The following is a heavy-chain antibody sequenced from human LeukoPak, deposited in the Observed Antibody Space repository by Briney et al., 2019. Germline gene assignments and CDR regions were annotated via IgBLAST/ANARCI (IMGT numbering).Heavy chain of an antibody. Sequence: GGSLRLSCAASGFTFSNYWMHWVRKAPGKGRVWVSRINSDARSTSYADSVKGRFTISRDNAKNTLYLQMNSLRAEDTAVYYCARGADTGYSSDSWGQGTLVTVSS. D-gene: IGHD6-19*01. V-gene: IGHV3-74*01. CDR1: GFTFSNYW. CDR3: ARGADTGYSSDS. CDR2: INSDARST. J-gene: IGHJ5*02.